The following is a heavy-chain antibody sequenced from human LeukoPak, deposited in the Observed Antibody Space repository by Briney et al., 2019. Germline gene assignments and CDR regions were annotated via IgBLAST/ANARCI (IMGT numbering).Heavy chain of an antibody. CDR1: GFTFDDYA. CDR2: ISWNSGSI. Sequence: PGGSLRLSCAASGFTFDDYAMLWVRHATGKGLEWVSGISWNSGSIGYADSVKGRFTISRDKTKKSLYLDMNNLRAEDTASYYCAKGDCSSTRCFLDSWGQGTLLTVSS. CDR3: AKGDCSSTRCFLDS. J-gene: IGHJ4*02. D-gene: IGHD2-2*01. V-gene: IGHV3-9*01.